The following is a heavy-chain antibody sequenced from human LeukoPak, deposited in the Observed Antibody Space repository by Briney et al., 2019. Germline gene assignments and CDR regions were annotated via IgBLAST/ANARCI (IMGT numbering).Heavy chain of an antibody. CDR2: INPSSGGA. J-gene: IGHJ4*02. V-gene: IGHV1-2*02. CDR1: GYTFIGHY. Sequence: ASVKVSCKASGYTFIGHYIHWVRQAPGQGLERMGWINPSSGGANYAQNFQDRVTMTRDTSISTAYMELSRLRSDDTAVYYCARAFNGYYFDFWGQGTLVTVSS. CDR3: ARAFNGYYFDF.